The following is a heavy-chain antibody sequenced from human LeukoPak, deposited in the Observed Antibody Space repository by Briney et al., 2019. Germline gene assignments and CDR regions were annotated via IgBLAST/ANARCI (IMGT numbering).Heavy chain of an antibody. V-gene: IGHV4-34*01. CDR3: ARVGAYYDYVWGSYSLCFDY. Sequence: SETLSLTCTVSGGSISSYYWSWIRQPPGKGLEWIGEINHSGSTNYNPSLKSRVTISVDTSKNQFSLKLSSVTAADTAVYYCARVGAYYDYVWGSYSLCFDYWGQGTLVTVSS. D-gene: IGHD3-16*01. CDR1: GGSISSYY. J-gene: IGHJ4*02. CDR2: INHSGST.